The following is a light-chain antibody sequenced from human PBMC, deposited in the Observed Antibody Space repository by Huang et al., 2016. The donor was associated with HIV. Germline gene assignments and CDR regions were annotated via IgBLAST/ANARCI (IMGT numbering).Light chain of an antibody. J-gene: IGKJ3*01. CDR2: DAS. V-gene: IGKV1-33*01. CDR1: QDITNY. Sequence: DIHMTQSPSSLSASVGDRVTITCRASQDITNYLNWYQQKPGKAPKRLIYDASNLETGVPSRFSGGGSGTHFTITITSLQPEDFATYYCQQYDNLPFTFGPGTKVDLE. CDR3: QQYDNLPFT.